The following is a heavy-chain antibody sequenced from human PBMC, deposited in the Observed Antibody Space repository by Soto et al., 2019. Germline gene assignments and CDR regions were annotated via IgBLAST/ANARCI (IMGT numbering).Heavy chain of an antibody. CDR3: ARHGITMVRGVIITAGWFDP. CDR2: INAGNGNT. D-gene: IGHD3-10*01. Sequence: GASVKVSCKASGYTLTRYSIHWVRQAPGQRLEWMGWINAGNGNTKFSQKFQGRVTITRDTSASTAYMELRGLRSEDTAVYYCARHGITMVRGVIITAGWFDPWGQGTLVTVSS. V-gene: IGHV1-3*01. CDR1: GYTLTRYS. J-gene: IGHJ5*02.